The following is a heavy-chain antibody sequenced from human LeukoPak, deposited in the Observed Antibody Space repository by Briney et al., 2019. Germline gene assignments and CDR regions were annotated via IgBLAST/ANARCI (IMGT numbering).Heavy chain of an antibody. Sequence: ASVKVSCKASGYTFTSYDINWVRQATGQGLEWMGWMNPKSGNTGYAQKFQGRVSITRDTSISTAYMELSSLRSEDTAVHYCARALCDSSRCEYYAYMDVWGEGTTVTVSS. CDR1: GYTFTSYD. J-gene: IGHJ6*03. V-gene: IGHV1-8*03. CDR3: ARALCDSSRCEYYAYMDV. CDR2: MNPKSGNT. D-gene: IGHD3-3*01.